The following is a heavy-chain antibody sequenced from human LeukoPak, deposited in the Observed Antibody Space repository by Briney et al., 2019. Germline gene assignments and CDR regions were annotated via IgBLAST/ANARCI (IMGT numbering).Heavy chain of an antibody. CDR1: GGSISSYY. D-gene: IGHD3-10*01. CDR3: ARYAITMVRGALVKNDNWFDP. V-gene: IGHV4-59*08. CDR2: IYYSGST. Sequence: PSETLSLTCTVSGGSISSYYWSWIRQPPGKGLEWIGYIYYSGSTNYNPSLKSRVTISVDTSKNQFSLKLSSVTAADTAVYYCARYAITMVRGALVKNDNWFDPWGQGTLVTVSS. J-gene: IGHJ5*02.